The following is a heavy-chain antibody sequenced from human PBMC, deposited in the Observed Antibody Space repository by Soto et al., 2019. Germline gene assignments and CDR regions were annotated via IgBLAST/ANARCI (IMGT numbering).Heavy chain of an antibody. Sequence: ASVKVSCKASGGTFSSYAISWVRQAPGQGLEWMGGIIPIFGTANYAQKFQGRVTITADESTSTAYMELSSLRSEDTAVYYCARDEGEAAAGRLPGVWFDPWGQGTLVTVSS. J-gene: IGHJ5*02. V-gene: IGHV1-69*13. CDR2: IIPIFGTA. CDR3: ARDEGEAAAGRLPGVWFDP. CDR1: GGTFSSYA. D-gene: IGHD6-13*01.